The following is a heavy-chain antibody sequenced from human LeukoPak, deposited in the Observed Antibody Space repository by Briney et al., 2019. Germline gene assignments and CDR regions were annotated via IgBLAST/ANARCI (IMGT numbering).Heavy chain of an antibody. Sequence: PGGSLRLSCAASGFTFSRYGINWVRQAPGKGPEWVAFISYDGNVRYHADFVEGRFTISRDNSKNSLYLQMNSLRAEDTAVYYCARVQWELRGVRSYFEYWGQGALVTVSS. D-gene: IGHD1-26*01. CDR1: GFTFSRYG. J-gene: IGHJ4*02. CDR2: ISYDGNVR. V-gene: IGHV3-30*04. CDR3: ARVQWELRGVRSYFEY.